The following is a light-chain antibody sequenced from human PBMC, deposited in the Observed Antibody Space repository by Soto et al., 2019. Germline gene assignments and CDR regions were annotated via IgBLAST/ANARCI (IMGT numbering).Light chain of an antibody. Sequence: EIVMTQSPASLSVSLGDRATLSCRASQSVSSNLAWYQQKPGQAPRLLIYGASTRPTGIPSRFSGSGSGTEFTLTISSLQSEDFAVYYCQQYNNWLVTFGQGTKVEIK. CDR2: GAS. V-gene: IGKV3-15*01. CDR1: QSVSSN. J-gene: IGKJ1*01. CDR3: QQYNNWLVT.